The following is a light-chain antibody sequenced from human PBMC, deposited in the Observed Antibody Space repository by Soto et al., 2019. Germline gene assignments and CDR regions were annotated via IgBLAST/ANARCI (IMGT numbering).Light chain of an antibody. CDR1: QSVSSSY. CDR3: HQRSSWPPIT. Sequence: EIVLTQSPGTLSLSPGEIATLSFSASQSVSSSYLAWYQQKPGQAPRLLIYDASNRATGIPARFSGSGSGTDFTLTISSLEPEDFAVNYCHQRSSWPPITFGQGTRLEIK. J-gene: IGKJ5*01. CDR2: DAS. V-gene: IGKV3D-20*02.